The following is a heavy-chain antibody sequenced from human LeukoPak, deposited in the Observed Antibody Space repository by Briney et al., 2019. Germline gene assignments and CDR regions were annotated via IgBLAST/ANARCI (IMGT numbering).Heavy chain of an antibody. Sequence: GGSLRLSCAASGFTFSSYSMNWVRQAPGKGLEWVSSISSDSSDIYYADSVKGRFTISRDNAKNSLYLQMNSLRAEDTALYFCARQLSGGAYWGQGTLVTVSS. CDR1: GFTFSSYS. D-gene: IGHD1-1*01. CDR3: ARQLSGGAY. V-gene: IGHV3-21*01. J-gene: IGHJ4*02. CDR2: ISSDSSDI.